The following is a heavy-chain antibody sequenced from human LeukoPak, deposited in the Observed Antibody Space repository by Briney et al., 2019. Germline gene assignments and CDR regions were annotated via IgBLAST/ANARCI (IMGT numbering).Heavy chain of an antibody. V-gene: IGHV3-7*01. D-gene: IGHD4-17*01. CDR2: IWQDGSQK. Sequence: GGSLRLSCAASGFTFSSYWMSWVRQAPGKGLEWVATIWQDGSQKYYVDSVKGRFTISRDNAKNSLYLQMNSLRAEDTAVYYCARESGSVTSEVDFDYWGQGTLVTVSS. CDR1: GFTFSSYW. CDR3: ARESGSVTSEVDFDY. J-gene: IGHJ4*02.